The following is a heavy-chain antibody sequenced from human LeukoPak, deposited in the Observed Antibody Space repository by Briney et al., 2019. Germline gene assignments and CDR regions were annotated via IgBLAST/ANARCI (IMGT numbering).Heavy chain of an antibody. V-gene: IGHV4-59*01. Sequence: SETLSLTCTVSGGSISSYYWSWIRQPPGKGLEWIGYIYYSESTNYNPSLKSRVTISVDTSKNQFSLKLSSVTAADTAVYYCARDQQLRYFDWSQRGDHWFDSWGQGTLVTVSS. CDR2: IYYSEST. J-gene: IGHJ5*01. D-gene: IGHD3-9*01. CDR1: GGSISSYY. CDR3: ARDQQLRYFDWSQRGDHWFDS.